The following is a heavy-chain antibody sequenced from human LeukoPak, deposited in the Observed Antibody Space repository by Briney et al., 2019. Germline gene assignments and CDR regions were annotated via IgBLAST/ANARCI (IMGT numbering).Heavy chain of an antibody. V-gene: IGHV4-59*01. CDR2: IYYSGST. CDR3: ARVWGNYCSSTSCYQLYYYYYMDV. D-gene: IGHD2-2*01. Sequence: PSETLSLTCTVSGGSISSYYWSWIRQPPGKGLEWIGYIYYSGSTNYNPSLKSRVTISVDTSKNQFSLKLSPVTAADTAVYYCARVWGNYCSSTSCYQLYYYYYMDVWGKGTTVTVSS. CDR1: GGSISSYY. J-gene: IGHJ6*03.